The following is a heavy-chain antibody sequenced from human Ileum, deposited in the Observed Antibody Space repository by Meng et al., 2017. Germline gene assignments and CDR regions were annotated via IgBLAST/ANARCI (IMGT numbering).Heavy chain of an antibody. J-gene: IGHJ4*02. V-gene: IGHV4-61*01. CDR3: ARDLGSVWVLGD. D-gene: IGHD3-16*01. CDR1: GAYVSSVITW. Sequence: VQRQESCRGVMMPSESLFRTCKVSGAYVSSVITWWNWIRQSPGRGLEWIVHVSHSEDNKYKHSLKGRVSISIDKSKNQIYLKMTCVTAEDTAVYYCARDLGSVWVLGDWGQGSLVTVSS. CDR2: VSHSEDN.